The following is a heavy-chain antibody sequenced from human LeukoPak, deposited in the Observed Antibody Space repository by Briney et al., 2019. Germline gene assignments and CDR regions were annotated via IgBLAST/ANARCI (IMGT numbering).Heavy chain of an antibody. J-gene: IGHJ4*02. CDR3: Y. CDR1: GYTFTSYD. Sequence: SVKVSCKASGYTFTSYDINWVRQAPGQGLEWMGRIVPILGFTNYPQRFEGKVTLTADKSTATAYMELSSLTSEDTAVYFDYWGQGTLVTVSS. V-gene: IGHV1-69*04. CDR2: IVPILGFT.